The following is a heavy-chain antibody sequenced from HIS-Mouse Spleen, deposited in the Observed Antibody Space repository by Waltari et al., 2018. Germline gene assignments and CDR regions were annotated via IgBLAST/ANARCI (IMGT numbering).Heavy chain of an antibody. D-gene: IGHD6-13*01. J-gene: IGHJ2*01. CDR3: AREIPYSSSWYDWYFDL. CDR2: SYYSGST. Sequence: QLQLQESGPGLVKPSETLSLTCTVSGGSISSSSYYWGWIRQPPGKGLEWIGSSYYSGSTYYNPSLQSRVTISVDTSKNQFSLTLSSVTAADTAVYYCAREIPYSSSWYDWYFDLWGRGTLVTVSS. CDR1: GGSISSSSYY. V-gene: IGHV4-39*07.